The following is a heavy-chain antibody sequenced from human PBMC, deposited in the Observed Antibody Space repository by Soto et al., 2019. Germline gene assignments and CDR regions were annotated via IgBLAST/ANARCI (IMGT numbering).Heavy chain of an antibody. V-gene: IGHV4-59*08. CDR2: IYYSGTT. Sequence: QVQLQESGPGLVKPSETLSLTCTVSGGSIGNYYWSWIRQPPGKGLEWLGYIYYSGTTNYNPSLKSRITISVDTSKNQFSLRLSSVTAADTAVYYCARWEGTYGLWYFDYWGQGTLVTVSS. CDR3: ARWEGTYGLWYFDY. J-gene: IGHJ4*02. D-gene: IGHD1-26*01. CDR1: GGSIGNYY.